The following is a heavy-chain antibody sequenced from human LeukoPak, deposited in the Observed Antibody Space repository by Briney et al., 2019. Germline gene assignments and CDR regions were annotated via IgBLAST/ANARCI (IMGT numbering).Heavy chain of an antibody. Sequence: SETLSLTCTVSGGSISSNYWSWIRQPPGKGLEWIGYIYYSGSTNYNPSLKSRVTISVDTSKNQFSLKLSSVTAADTAVYYCAKREVTETDAFDILGQGTMVTVSS. CDR2: IYYSGST. V-gene: IGHV4-59*01. J-gene: IGHJ3*02. CDR1: GGSISSNY. CDR3: AKREVTETDAFDI. D-gene: IGHD4-23*01.